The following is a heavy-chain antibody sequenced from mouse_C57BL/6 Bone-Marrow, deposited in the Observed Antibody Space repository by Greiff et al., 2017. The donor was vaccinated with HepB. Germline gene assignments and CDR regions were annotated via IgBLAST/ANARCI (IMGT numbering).Heavy chain of an antibody. CDR2: INPNNGGT. V-gene: IGHV1-18*01. J-gene: IGHJ1*03. CDR1: GYTFTDNN. D-gene: IGHD2-12*01. Sequence: VQLQQSGPELVKPGASVKIPCKASGYTFTDNNMDWVKQSHGKSLEWIGDINPNNGGTIYNQKFKGKATLTVDKSSSTAYMELRSLTSEDTAVYYCALRPWYFDVWGTGTTVTVSS. CDR3: ALRPWYFDV.